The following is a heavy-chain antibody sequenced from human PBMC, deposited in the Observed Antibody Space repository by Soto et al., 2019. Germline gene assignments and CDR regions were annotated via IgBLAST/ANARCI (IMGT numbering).Heavy chain of an antibody. CDR1: GFTFTISA. CDR3: AACTNSSYSYYGMDV. Sequence: ASVKVSCKASGFTFTISAVQWVRQPRGQRLAWIGWIVVGSGNTNYAQKFQERVTITRDMSTSTAYMELSSLRSEEKAVYYCAACTNSSYSYYGMDVWGQGTTVTVSS. V-gene: IGHV1-58*01. CDR2: IVVGSGNT. J-gene: IGHJ6*02. D-gene: IGHD2-8*01.